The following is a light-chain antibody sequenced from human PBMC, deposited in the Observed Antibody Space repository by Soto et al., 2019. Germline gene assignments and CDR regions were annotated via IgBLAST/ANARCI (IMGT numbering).Light chain of an antibody. J-gene: IGKJ1*01. CDR1: QTVSGW. CDR3: QHYDSYSGT. Sequence: DIQMTQSPSTLSASVGDTVTVTCRASQTVSGWLAWYQQKPGEAPKLLIYKASALPRGVPSRFSGSGSGTKFTLTIASLQPDDFATYYCQHYDSYSGTFGPGSKVDIK. CDR2: KAS. V-gene: IGKV1-5*03.